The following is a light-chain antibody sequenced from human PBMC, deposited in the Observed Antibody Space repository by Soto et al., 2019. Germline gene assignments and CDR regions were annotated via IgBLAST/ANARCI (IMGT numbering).Light chain of an antibody. J-gene: IGKJ4*01. CDR1: QSVSSSY. CDR2: GAS. V-gene: IGKV3-20*01. Sequence: EIVLTQSPGTLYLSPGERATLSCRASQSVSSSYLAWYQQKPGQAPRLLIHGASSRATGIPDRFSGSGSGTDFTLTISRLEPEDFAVYYCQQYGSSRGTFGGGTKVEIK. CDR3: QQYGSSRGT.